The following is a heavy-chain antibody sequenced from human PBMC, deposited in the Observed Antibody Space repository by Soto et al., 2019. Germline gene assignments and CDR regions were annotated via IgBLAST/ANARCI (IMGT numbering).Heavy chain of an antibody. J-gene: IGHJ5*02. CDR2: IYYSGST. CDR1: GGSISGYY. CDR3: ARARGGYCSSTSCPTNWFDP. V-gene: IGHV4-59*01. Sequence: SETLSLTCTVSGGSISGYYWSWIRQPPGKGLEWIGYIYYSGSTNYNPSLKSRVTISVDTSKNQFSLKLSSVTAADTAVYYCARARGGYCSSTSCPTNWFDPWGQGTLVTVSS. D-gene: IGHD2-2*01.